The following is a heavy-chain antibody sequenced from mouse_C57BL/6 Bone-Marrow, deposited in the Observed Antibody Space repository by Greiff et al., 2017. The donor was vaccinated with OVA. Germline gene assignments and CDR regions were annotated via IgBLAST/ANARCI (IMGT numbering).Heavy chain of an antibody. CDR1: GYTFTSYW. D-gene: IGHD1-1*01. J-gene: IGHJ2*01. CDR2: IHPNSGST. CDR3: ARLGITTVVDY. V-gene: IGHV1-64*01. Sequence: QVQLQQPGAELVKPGASVKLSCKASGYTFTSYWMHWVKQRPGQGLEWIGMIHPNSGSTNYNEKFKSKATLTVGKSSSTAYMQLSSLTSEDSAVYYCARLGITTVVDYWGQGTTLTVSS.